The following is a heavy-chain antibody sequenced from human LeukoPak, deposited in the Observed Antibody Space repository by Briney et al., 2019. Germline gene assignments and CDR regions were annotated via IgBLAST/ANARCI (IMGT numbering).Heavy chain of an antibody. CDR2: ISGGGGST. CDR3: AKGAAMVTAWGEAFAI. J-gene: IGHJ3*02. D-gene: IGHD5-18*01. V-gene: IGHV3-23*01. CDR1: GFTFSSYA. Sequence: GGSLRLSCAASGFTFSSYAMSWVRQAPGKGLEWVSAISGGGGSTYYADSVKGRFTISRDNSKNTLYLQMNSLRAEDTAVYYCAKGAAMVTAWGEAFAIWGQGTMVTVSS.